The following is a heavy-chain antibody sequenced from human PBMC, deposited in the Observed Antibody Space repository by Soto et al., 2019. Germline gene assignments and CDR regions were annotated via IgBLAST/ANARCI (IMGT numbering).Heavy chain of an antibody. CDR2: IKEDGSEK. CDR3: ARGWYDVLGVSYRGAS. J-gene: IGHJ5*01. Sequence: EVHLVESGGGLVQPGGSLRLSCAASGFTCSRDGMSWVRQAPGKGLEWVANIKEDGSEKKNVDSVKGRFTISRDNAKNSLYLPMNSLRDEYTAGYYCARGWYDVLGVSYRGASLGHGSLVPVSS. V-gene: IGHV3-7*01. D-gene: IGHD3-16*02. CDR1: GFTCSRDG.